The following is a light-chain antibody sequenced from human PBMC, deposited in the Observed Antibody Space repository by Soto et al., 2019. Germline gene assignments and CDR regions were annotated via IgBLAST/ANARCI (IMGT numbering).Light chain of an antibody. CDR3: QQYGSSSLT. V-gene: IGKV3-20*01. CDR2: GVS. Sequence: IVLTQSPGTLSLSPGEGVTLSCRASQSVTSSHLAWYQQKPGQAPRLLLYGVSSRATGIPDRFSGSGSGTDFTLTISRLDPEDFAVYYCQQYGSSSLTFGPGTKVD. CDR1: QSVTSSH. J-gene: IGKJ3*01.